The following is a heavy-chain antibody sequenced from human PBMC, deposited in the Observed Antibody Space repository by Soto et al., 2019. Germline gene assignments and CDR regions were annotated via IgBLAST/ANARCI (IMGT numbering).Heavy chain of an antibody. J-gene: IGHJ6*02. CDR3: AKDDLFEIFGVVPPFGMDV. CDR1: GFTFSSYG. D-gene: IGHD3-3*01. Sequence: QVQLVESGGGVVQPGRSLRLSCAASGFTFSSYGMRWVRQAPGKGLEWVAVISYDGSNKYYADSVKGRFTISRDNSKNTLYLQMNSLRAEDTAVYYCAKDDLFEIFGVVPPFGMDVWGQGTTVTVSS. V-gene: IGHV3-30*18. CDR2: ISYDGSNK.